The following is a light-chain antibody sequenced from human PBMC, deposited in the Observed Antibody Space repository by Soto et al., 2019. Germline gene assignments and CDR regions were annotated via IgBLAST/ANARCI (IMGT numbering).Light chain of an antibody. CDR2: EGS. Sequence: QSALTQPASVSGSPGQSITISCTGTSSDVGSYNLVSWYQQHPGKAPKLMICEGSKRPAGVSNRFSGSTSGNTAPLTISGLQAEDEADYCCCSYAGSSTVVFGGGTKLTVL. CDR1: SSDVGSYNL. J-gene: IGLJ2*01. CDR3: CSYAGSSTVV. V-gene: IGLV2-23*01.